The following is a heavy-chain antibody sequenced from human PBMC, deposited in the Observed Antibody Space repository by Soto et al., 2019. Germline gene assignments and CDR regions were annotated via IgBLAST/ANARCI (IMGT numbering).Heavy chain of an antibody. V-gene: IGHV4-34*01. CDR1: GRSFSANY. CDR3: GRGLIVGATPEIDS. J-gene: IGHJ4*02. D-gene: IGHD1-26*01. Sequence: PSETLSHTCSVYGRSFSANYWNWIRQPPGKGLEWIGEINHSGSTNYNPSLKSRVTISVDTSKNQFSLKLSSVTAADTAVYFCGRGLIVGATPEIDSWGQGALVTVSS. CDR2: INHSGST.